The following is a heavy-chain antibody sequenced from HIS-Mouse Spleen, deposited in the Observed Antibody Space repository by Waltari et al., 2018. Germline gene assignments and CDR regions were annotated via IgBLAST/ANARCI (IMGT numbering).Heavy chain of an antibody. CDR2: IYSSGST. J-gene: IGHJ2*01. V-gene: IGHV4-39*07. Sequence: QLQLQESGPGLVKPSETLSLTCTVSGGSISSSKYYWGWIRQPPGKGLEWIGRIYSSGSTYYNPSLKSRVTISVDTSKNQFSLKLSSVTAADTAVYYCAREIPYSSSWYDWYFDLWGRGTLVTVSS. D-gene: IGHD6-13*01. CDR1: GGSISSSKYY. CDR3: AREIPYSSSWYDWYFDL.